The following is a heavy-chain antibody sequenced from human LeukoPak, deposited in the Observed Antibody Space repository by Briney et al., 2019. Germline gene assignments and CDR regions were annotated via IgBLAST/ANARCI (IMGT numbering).Heavy chain of an antibody. D-gene: IGHD6-19*01. J-gene: IGHJ3*02. Sequence: NPSETLSLTCTVSGGSISSSSYYGGWIRQPPGKGLEWIGSIYYSGSTYYNPSLKSQVTISVDTSKNQFSLKLSSVTAADTAVYYCARGSSGRCDAFDIWGQGTMDTVSS. V-gene: IGHV4-39*02. CDR2: IYYSGST. CDR1: GGSISSSSYY. CDR3: ARGSSGRCDAFDI.